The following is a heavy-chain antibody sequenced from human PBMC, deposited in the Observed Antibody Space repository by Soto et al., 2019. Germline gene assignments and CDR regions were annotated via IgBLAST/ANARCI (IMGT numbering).Heavy chain of an antibody. J-gene: IGHJ6*02. D-gene: IGHD2-15*01. CDR3: ARDHNFGFILYAMDV. V-gene: IGHV1-3*01. Sequence: ASVKVSCKASGYTFTSYAMHWVRQAPGQRLEWMGWINAGNGNTKYSQKFQGRVTITRDTSASTAYMELSSLRSEDTAVYYCARDHNFGFILYAMDVWGQGTTVTVSS. CDR2: INAGNGNT. CDR1: GYTFTSYA.